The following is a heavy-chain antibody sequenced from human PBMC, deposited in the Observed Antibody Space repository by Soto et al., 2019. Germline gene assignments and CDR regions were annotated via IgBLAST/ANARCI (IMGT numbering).Heavy chain of an antibody. CDR1: GFTFSSYG. CDR3: ARETVAGTFDY. V-gene: IGHV3-33*01. D-gene: IGHD6-19*01. CDR2: IWYDGSNK. Sequence: QVQLVESGGGVVQPGRSLRLFCAASGFTFSSYGMHWVRQAPGKGLEWVAVIWYDGSNKYYADSVKGRFTISRDNSKNTLYLQMNSLRAEDTAVYYCARETVAGTFDYLGQGTLVTVSS. J-gene: IGHJ4*02.